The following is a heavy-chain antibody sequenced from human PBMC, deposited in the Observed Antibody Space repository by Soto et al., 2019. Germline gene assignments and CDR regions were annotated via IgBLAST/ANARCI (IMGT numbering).Heavy chain of an antibody. CDR3: ARGVTPIDY. J-gene: IGHJ4*02. V-gene: IGHV1-18*01. CDR2: ISAYNGNT. CDR1: AYTFTNFC. Sequence: QVQLVQSGAEVKKPGASVEVSCKASAYTFTNFCITWVRQAPGQGLEWMGWISAYNGNTNYAQKFQGRVTMTTDTSTSTAYMEVRSLRFDDTAVYYCARGVTPIDYWGQGTLVTVSS. D-gene: IGHD2-21*02.